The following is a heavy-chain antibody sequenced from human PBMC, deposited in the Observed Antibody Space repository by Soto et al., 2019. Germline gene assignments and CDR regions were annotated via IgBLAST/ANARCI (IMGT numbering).Heavy chain of an antibody. V-gene: IGHV1-46*01. CDR3: ARDRLYDSSGWHAFDI. CDR2: INPSGGST. D-gene: IGHD3-22*01. Sequence: EASVKVSCKASGYTFTSYYMHWVRQAPGQGLEWMAIINPSGGSTSYAQKFQGRVTMTRDESTSTAYMELSSLRSEDTAVYYCARDRLYDSSGWHAFDIWGQGTMVTVSS. J-gene: IGHJ3*02. CDR1: GYTFTSYY.